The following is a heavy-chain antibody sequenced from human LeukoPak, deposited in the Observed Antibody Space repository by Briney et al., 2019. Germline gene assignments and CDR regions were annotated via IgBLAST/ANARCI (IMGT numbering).Heavy chain of an antibody. D-gene: IGHD6-6*01. J-gene: IGHJ4*02. Sequence: GGSLRLSCAASGFTFSSYGMHWVRQAPGKGLERVAVISYDGSNKYYADSVKGRFTISRDNSKNTLYLQMNSLRAEDTAVYYCAKDRQLGYFDYWGQGTLVTVSS. V-gene: IGHV3-30*18. CDR3: AKDRQLGYFDY. CDR2: ISYDGSNK. CDR1: GFTFSSYG.